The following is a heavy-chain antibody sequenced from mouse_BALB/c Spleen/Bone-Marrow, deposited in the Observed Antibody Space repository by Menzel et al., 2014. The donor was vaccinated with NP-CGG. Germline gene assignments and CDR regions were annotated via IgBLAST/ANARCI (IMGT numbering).Heavy chain of an antibody. CDR3: ARHHKYAYYFDY. V-gene: IGHV1S130*01. Sequence: QVQLKESGSELVRPGASVKLSCKASGYTFTNSWIHWAKQRPGQGLEWIGEIHPNSGNTNYNEKFKGKVTLTADISSSTAYVDLSSLTSEDSAVYYCARHHKYAYYFDYWGQGTTLTVSS. J-gene: IGHJ2*01. CDR2: IHPNSGNT. CDR1: GYTFTNSW. D-gene: IGHD2-14*01.